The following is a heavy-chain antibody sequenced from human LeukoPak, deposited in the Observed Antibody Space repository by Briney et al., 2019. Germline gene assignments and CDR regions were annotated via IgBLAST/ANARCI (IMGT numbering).Heavy chain of an antibody. CDR3: ARETPDSSGWD. CDR2: IKQDGSHK. CDR1: GGSFSDYY. V-gene: IGHV3-7*01. Sequence: ETLSLTCAVYGGSFSDYYWSWIRQPPGKGLEWVANIKQDGSHKNYADSVKGRFTISRDNAKNSLYLQMNSLRAEDTAVYYCARETPDSSGWDWGQGTLVTVSS. D-gene: IGHD6-19*01. J-gene: IGHJ4*02.